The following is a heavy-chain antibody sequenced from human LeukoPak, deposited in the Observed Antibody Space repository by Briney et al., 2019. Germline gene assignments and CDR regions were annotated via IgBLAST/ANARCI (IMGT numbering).Heavy chain of an antibody. V-gene: IGHV1-2*02. CDR1: GYTFTAYY. CDR3: ARDRTASAPDY. CDR2: INPNSGDT. D-gene: IGHD1-1*01. Sequence: ASVKVSCKASGYTFTAYYMHWVRQAPGQGLEWMGWINPNSGDTKYVQKFQGRVTMTSDTAITTAYLELSGLRSDDTAVYFCARDRTASAPDYWGQGTLVTVSS. J-gene: IGHJ4*02.